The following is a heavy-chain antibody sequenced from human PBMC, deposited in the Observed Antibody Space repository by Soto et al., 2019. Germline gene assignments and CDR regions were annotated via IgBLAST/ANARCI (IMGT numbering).Heavy chain of an antibody. CDR2: INHSGST. J-gene: IGHJ4*02. V-gene: IGHV4-34*01. Sequence: SETLSLTCAVYGGSFSGYYWSWIRQPPGKGLEWIGEINHSGSTNYNPSLKSRVTISVDTSKNQFSLKLSSVTAADTAVYYCARTPVYGRLPFDYWGQGTLVTVAS. CDR1: GGSFSGYY. CDR3: ARTPVYGRLPFDY. D-gene: IGHD3-10*01.